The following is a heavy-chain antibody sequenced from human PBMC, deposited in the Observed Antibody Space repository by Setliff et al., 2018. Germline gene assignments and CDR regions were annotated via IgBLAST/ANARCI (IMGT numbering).Heavy chain of an antibody. CDR3: ARGALEYQLRPFDY. Sequence: KPSETLSLTCTVSGGSISSGSYYWSWIRQPAGKGLEWIGHIYTSGSTNYNPSLKSRVTISVDTSKNQFSLKLSSVTAADTAVYYCARGALEYQLRPFDYWGQGTLVTVSS. J-gene: IGHJ4*02. V-gene: IGHV4-61*09. CDR1: GGSISSGSYY. CDR2: IYTSGST. D-gene: IGHD2-2*01.